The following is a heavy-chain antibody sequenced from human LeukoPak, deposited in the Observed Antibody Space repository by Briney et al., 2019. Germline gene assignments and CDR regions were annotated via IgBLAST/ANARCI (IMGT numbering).Heavy chain of an antibody. V-gene: IGHV4-59*08. Sequence: SETLSLTCAVYGGSFSGYYWSWIRQPPGKGLEWIGYIYYSGSTNYNPSLKSRVTISVDTSKNQFSLKLGSVTAADTAVYYCARRVFGVVKGKSDAFDIWGQGTMVTVSS. J-gene: IGHJ3*02. CDR2: IYYSGST. CDR1: GGSFSGYY. CDR3: ARRVFGVVKGKSDAFDI. D-gene: IGHD3-3*01.